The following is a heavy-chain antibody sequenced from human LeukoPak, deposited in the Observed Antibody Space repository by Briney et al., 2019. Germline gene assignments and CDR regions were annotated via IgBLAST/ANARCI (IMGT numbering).Heavy chain of an antibody. CDR2: IIPIFGTA. CDR3: ARGVVHCGGDCYSSWFDP. Sequence: SVNVSCKASGGTFSSYATSWVRHAPGQGLEWMGGIIPIFGTANYAQKFQGRVTITADESTSTAYMELSSLRSEDTAVYYCARGVVHCGGDCYSSWFDPWGQGTLVTVSS. J-gene: IGHJ5*02. D-gene: IGHD2-21*02. CDR1: GGTFSSYA. V-gene: IGHV1-69*13.